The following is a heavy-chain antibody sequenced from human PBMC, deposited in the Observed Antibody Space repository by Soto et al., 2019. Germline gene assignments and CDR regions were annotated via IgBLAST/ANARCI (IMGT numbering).Heavy chain of an antibody. J-gene: IGHJ4*02. CDR2: ISWNSGSI. Sequence: PGGSLRLSCAASGFTFDDYAMHWVRQAPGKGLEWVSGISWNSGSIGYADSVKGRFTISRDNAKNSLYLQMNSLRAEDTALYYCAKDYADVYGSGSYPDYWGQGTLVTVSS. V-gene: IGHV3-9*01. CDR1: GFTFDDYA. CDR3: AKDYADVYGSGSYPDY. D-gene: IGHD3-10*01.